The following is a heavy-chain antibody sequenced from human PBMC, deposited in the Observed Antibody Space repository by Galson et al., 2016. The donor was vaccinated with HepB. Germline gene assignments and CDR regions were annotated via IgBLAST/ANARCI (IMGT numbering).Heavy chain of an antibody. D-gene: IGHD6-19*01. V-gene: IGHV4-39*01. CDR3: ATGIVVAGKMYYHYMDV. J-gene: IGHJ6*03. CDR2: IYYSGDN. CDR1: GGSISSYNYY. Sequence: ETLSLTCIVSGGSISSYNYYWGWIRQPPGRGLEWIGSIYYSGDNYYNPSLQSPVTISVDTAKNHLTLSLNSVTAADTAVYYCATGIVVAGKMYYHYMDVWGKGTSVTVSS.